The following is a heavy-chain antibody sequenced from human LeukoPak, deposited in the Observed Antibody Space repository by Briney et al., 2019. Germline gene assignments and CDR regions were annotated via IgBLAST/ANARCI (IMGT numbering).Heavy chain of an antibody. Sequence: ASVKVSCKASGGTFSNFAITWVRQAPGQGLEWMGEILPIFGTANYAQKFQGRVTITADKSTSTAYMELSSLRSEDTAEYYCASHYYDSSGYYHYYYYYMDVWGKGTTVTVSS. CDR1: GGTFSNFA. V-gene: IGHV1-69*06. CDR2: ILPIFGTA. CDR3: ASHYYDSSGYYHYYYYYMDV. D-gene: IGHD3-22*01. J-gene: IGHJ6*03.